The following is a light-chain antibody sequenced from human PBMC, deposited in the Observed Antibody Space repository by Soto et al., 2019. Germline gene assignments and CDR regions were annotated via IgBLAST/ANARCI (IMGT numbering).Light chain of an antibody. CDR2: GAS. V-gene: IGKV3-15*01. CDR1: QNILSN. J-gene: IGKJ5*01. CDR3: QQYNNWPIT. Sequence: EIVMTQSPATLSVSPGERATLSCRASQNILSNLAWYQQKPGQAPRLLIYGASTRATGIPARFSGSGSGTGFTLIISSLQSEDFEIYYCQQYNNWPITFGQGTRLEIK.